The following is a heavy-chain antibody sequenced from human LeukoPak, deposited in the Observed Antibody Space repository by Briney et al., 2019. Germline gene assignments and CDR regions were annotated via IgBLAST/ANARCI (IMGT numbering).Heavy chain of an antibody. CDR3: ARGFPWFDP. CDR1: GGSFSGYY. CDR2: INHSGST. V-gene: IGHV4-34*01. J-gene: IGHJ5*02. Sequence: SSETLSLTCAVYGGSFSGYYWSWIRQPPGKGLEWIGEINHSGSTNYNPSLKSRVTISVDTSKNQFSLKLSSVTAADTAVYYCARGFPWFDPWGQGTLVTVSS.